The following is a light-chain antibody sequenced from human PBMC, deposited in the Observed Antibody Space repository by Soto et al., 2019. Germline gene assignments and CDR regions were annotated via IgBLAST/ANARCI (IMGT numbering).Light chain of an antibody. CDR1: SSNIGAGYD. Sequence: QSVLTQPPSVSGAPGQRVTISCTGSSSNIGAGYDVQWYQQVPGAAPKVLIYGSTNRPSGVPDRFSGSRSGTSASLAIAGLQAEDEAVYYCQSYDSTLSGSAFGGGTKLTVL. CDR3: QSYDSTLSGSA. V-gene: IGLV1-40*01. J-gene: IGLJ3*02. CDR2: GST.